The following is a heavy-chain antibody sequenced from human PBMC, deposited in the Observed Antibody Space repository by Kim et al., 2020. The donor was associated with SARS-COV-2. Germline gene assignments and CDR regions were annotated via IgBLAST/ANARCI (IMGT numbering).Heavy chain of an antibody. CDR1: GGSFSGYY. CDR2: INHSGST. CDR3: ARGPLSGGSSYRRGGYYYYYGMDV. V-gene: IGHV4-34*01. Sequence: SETLSLTCAVYGGSFSGYYWSWIRQPPGKGLEWIGEINHSGSTNYNPSLKSRVTISVDTSKNQFSLKLSSVTAADTAVYYCARGPLSGGSSYRRGGYYYYYGMDVWGQGTTVTVSS. J-gene: IGHJ6*02. D-gene: IGHD2-15*01.